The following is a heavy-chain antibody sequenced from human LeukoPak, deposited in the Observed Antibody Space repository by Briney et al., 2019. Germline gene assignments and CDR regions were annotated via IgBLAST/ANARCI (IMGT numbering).Heavy chain of an antibody. J-gene: IGHJ5*01. CDR3: ARGGKYGCSGGSCYADS. CDR2: INSNSGRT. CDR1: GYTFTDYY. V-gene: IGHV1-2*02. D-gene: IGHD2-15*01. Sequence: ASVKVSCKASGYTFTDYYLHWVRQAPGQGLEWMGWINSNSGRTHYIQDLQGRVTITRDTSISTAYMEVSRLRSDDTAVYYCARGGKYGCSGGSCYADSWGQGTLVTVSS.